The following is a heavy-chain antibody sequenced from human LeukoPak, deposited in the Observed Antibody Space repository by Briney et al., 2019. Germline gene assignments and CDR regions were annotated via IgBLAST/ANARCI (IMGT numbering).Heavy chain of an antibody. J-gene: IGHJ6*02. CDR2: ISGSGGST. Sequence: GGSLRLSCAASGFTLSSYAMSWVRQAPGKGLEWVSAISGSGGSTYYADSVKGRFTISRDNSKNTVYLQMNSLRAEDTAVYYCAKGEATEIYYYYYGMDVWGQGTTVTVSS. D-gene: IGHD1-26*01. CDR1: GFTLSSYA. CDR3: AKGEATEIYYYYYGMDV. V-gene: IGHV3-23*01.